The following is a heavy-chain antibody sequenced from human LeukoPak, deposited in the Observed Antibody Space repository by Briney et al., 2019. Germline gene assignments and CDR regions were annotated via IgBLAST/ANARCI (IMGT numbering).Heavy chain of an antibody. CDR1: GFTFSSYA. CDR2: ISGSGGST. CDR3: TKAATATTDYYYGMDV. Sequence: GGSLRLSCAASGFTFSSYAMSWVRQAPGKGLEWVSAISGSGGSTYYADSVKGRFTISRDNSKNTLYLQMNSLRAEDTAVYYCTKAATATTDYYYGMDVWGQGTTVTVSS. J-gene: IGHJ6*02. V-gene: IGHV3-23*01. D-gene: IGHD1-1*01.